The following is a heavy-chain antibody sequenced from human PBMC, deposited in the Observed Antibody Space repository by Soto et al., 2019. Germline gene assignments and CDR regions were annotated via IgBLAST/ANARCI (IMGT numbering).Heavy chain of an antibody. CDR3: ARISVMRRAALGVNYYYYGMDV. Sequence: PSETLSLTCTVSGGSISSYYWSWIRQPPGKGLEWIGYIYYSGSTNYNPSLKSRVTISVDTSKNQFSLKLSSVTAADTAVYYCARISVMRRAALGVNYYYYGMDVWGQGTTVTVSS. J-gene: IGHJ6*02. CDR2: IYYSGST. D-gene: IGHD6-13*01. V-gene: IGHV4-59*01. CDR1: GGSISSYY.